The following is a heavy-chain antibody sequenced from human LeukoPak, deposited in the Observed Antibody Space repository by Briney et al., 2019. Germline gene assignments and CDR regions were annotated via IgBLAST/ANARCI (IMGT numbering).Heavy chain of an antibody. CDR1: GFTFSSYA. D-gene: IGHD6-6*01. CDR3: ARDPGAYSGSPIDY. J-gene: IGHJ4*02. Sequence: GGSLGLSCAASGFTFSSYAMSWVRQAPGKGLEWVSSISSSSSYIYSADSVKGRFTISRDNARNSLYLRMNSLRAEDTAVYYCARDPGAYSGSPIDYWGQGTLVTVSS. V-gene: IGHV3-21*01. CDR2: ISSSSSYI.